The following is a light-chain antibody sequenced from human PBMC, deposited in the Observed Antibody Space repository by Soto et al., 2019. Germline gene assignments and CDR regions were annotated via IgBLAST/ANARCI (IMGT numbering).Light chain of an antibody. CDR3: SSYTGSSTLEV. V-gene: IGLV2-11*01. CDR1: SSDVGEYNY. Sequence: QSALTQPRSVSGSPGQSVTISCTGSSSDVGEYNYVSWYQHHPGKAPKLMLYDVTNRPSGVPVRFSGSKSGNTASLTISGLQAEDEDDYYCSSYTGSSTLEVFGSGTKLTVL. CDR2: DVT. J-gene: IGLJ1*01.